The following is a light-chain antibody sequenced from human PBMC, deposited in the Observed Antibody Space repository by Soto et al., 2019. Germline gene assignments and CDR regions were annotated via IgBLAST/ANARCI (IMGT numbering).Light chain of an antibody. J-gene: IGKJ5*01. CDR3: QQYGGSPIT. CDR1: QSVSTK. CDR2: GAS. Sequence: EVVMTQSPATLSVSAGETVTLSCRASQSVSTKLAWYQQKPGLAPRLLIFGASTRATGVPARFSGSGSGTEFTLTISSLQSEDFALYYCQQYGGSPITFGQGTRLEIK. V-gene: IGKV3-15*01.